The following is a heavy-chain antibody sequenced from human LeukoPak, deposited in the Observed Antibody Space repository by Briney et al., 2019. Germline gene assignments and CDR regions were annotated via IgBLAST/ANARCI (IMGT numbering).Heavy chain of an antibody. CDR1: GFTFSSYG. V-gene: IGHV3-33*01. Sequence: GGSLRLSCAASGFTFSSYGMHWVRQAPGKGLDWVAVIWYDGSSKSYADSVKGRFTISRDNSKNTLYLQMNSLRDEDTAVYYCARRGPYGSGWFDYWGQGALVTVSP. CDR3: ARRGPYGSGWFDY. D-gene: IGHD6-19*01. CDR2: IWYDGSSK. J-gene: IGHJ5*01.